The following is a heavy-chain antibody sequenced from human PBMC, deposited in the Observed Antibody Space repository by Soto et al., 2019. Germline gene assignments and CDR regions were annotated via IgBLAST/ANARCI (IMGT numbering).Heavy chain of an antibody. D-gene: IGHD2-2*01. J-gene: IGHJ6*02. V-gene: IGHV4-34*01. CDR3: ARDCSSTSPHSGHGMDV. CDR1: GGSFSGYY. Sequence: QVQLQQWGAGRLKPSETLSLTCAVYGGSFSGYYWSWIRQPPGKGLEWIGEINHSGSTNYNPSLKSRVTISVDTSKNQFSLKLSSVTAADTAVYYCARDCSSTSPHSGHGMDVWGQGTTVTVSS. CDR2: INHSGST.